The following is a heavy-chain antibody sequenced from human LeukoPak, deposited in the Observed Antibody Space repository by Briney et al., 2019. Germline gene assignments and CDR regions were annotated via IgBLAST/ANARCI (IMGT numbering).Heavy chain of an antibody. Sequence: GGSLRLSCAPSGFTFSSYAMSWVRQAPGKGLEWVSAISGSGGSTYYADSVKGRFTISRDNSKNTLYLQMNSLRAEDTAVYYCAKYSGSGSYYYYYYMDVWGKGTTVTVSS. J-gene: IGHJ6*03. CDR1: GFTFSSYA. CDR3: AKYSGSGSYYYYYYMDV. CDR2: ISGSGGST. V-gene: IGHV3-23*01. D-gene: IGHD3-10*01.